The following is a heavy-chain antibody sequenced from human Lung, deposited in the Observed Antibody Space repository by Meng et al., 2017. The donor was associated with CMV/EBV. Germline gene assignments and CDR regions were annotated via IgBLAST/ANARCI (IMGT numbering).Heavy chain of an antibody. V-gene: IGHV3-7*01. J-gene: IGHJ4*01. D-gene: IGHD7-27*01. CDR2: INEAGSVK. CDR1: GFTFTNYW. Sequence: SCAASGFTFTNYWMTWVRQAPGKGLEWVGNINEAGSVKHYVDSVKGRFTMSRDNAKNSVYLQMNALRADDTAVYFCAREYWGPDYWGPGALIHVAS. CDR3: AREYWGPDY.